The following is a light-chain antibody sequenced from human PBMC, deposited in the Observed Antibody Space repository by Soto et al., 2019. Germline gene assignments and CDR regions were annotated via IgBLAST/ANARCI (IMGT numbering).Light chain of an antibody. J-gene: IGLJ1*01. V-gene: IGLV7-46*01. CDR1: TGAVTNGHY. Sequence: AVVTQEPSLTVSPGGTVTLTCGSSTGAVTNGHYPYWFQQKPGQAPRTLIYDTPNRHSWTPARFSGSLIGGKAALTLSGAQPEDEADYYCLLSYNGPYVFGTGTKVTVL. CDR3: LLSYNGPYV. CDR2: DTP.